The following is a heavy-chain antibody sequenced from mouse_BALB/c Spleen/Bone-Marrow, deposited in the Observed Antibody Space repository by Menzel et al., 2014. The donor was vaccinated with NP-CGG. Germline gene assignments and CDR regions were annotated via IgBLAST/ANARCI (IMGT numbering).Heavy chain of an antibody. Sequence: EVKLMESGPELVKPGASMKLSCKASGYSFTGYTMNWVKQSHGKNLEWIGLINPYNGGTSYNQKFKGKATLTVDKSSSTVYMELLSLTSEDSAVYYCARDGYDRVYAMDYWGQGTSVTVSS. CDR3: ARDGYDRVYAMDY. V-gene: IGHV1-18*01. D-gene: IGHD2-2*01. J-gene: IGHJ4*01. CDR2: INPYNGGT. CDR1: GYSFTGYT.